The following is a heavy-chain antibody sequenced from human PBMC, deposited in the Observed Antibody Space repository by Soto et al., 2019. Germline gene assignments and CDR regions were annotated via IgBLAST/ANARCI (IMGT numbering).Heavy chain of an antibody. CDR2: IYYSGST. Sequence: SETLSLTCTVSGGSVSSGSYYWSWIRQPPGKGLEWIGYIYYSGSTNYNPSLKSRVTISVDTSKNQFSLKLSSVTAADTAVYYCERNPLAVAGTRGFDYWGQGPLVTVYS. J-gene: IGHJ4*02. V-gene: IGHV4-61*01. D-gene: IGHD6-19*01. CDR1: GGSVSSGSYY. CDR3: ERNPLAVAGTRGFDY.